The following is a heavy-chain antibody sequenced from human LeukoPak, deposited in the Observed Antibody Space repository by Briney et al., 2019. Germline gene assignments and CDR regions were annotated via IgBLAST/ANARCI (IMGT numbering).Heavy chain of an antibody. J-gene: IGHJ4*02. CDR2: IKQDGSEK. D-gene: IGHD3-22*01. CDR3: ARDETDYYDSSGYKGY. CDR1: GFTFSSYW. V-gene: IGHV3-7*01. Sequence: GGSLRLSCAASGFTFSSYWISWVRQAPGKGLEWVANIKQDGSEKYYVDSVKGRFTISRDNAKNSLYLQMNSLRAEDTAVYYCARDETDYYDSSGYKGYWGQGTLVTVSS.